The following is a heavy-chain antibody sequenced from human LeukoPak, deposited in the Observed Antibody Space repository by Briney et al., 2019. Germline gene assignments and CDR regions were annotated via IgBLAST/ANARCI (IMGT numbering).Heavy chain of an antibody. J-gene: IGHJ4*02. CDR1: GFTFSSYG. Sequence: AGRSLRFSCAASGFTFSSYGMHWVRQAPGKGLEWVAVIWYDGSNKYYADSVKGRFTISRDNSKNTLYLQMNSLRAEDTAVYYCARGPAPYSSTPADYWGQGTLVTVSS. V-gene: IGHV3-33*01. CDR3: ARGPAPYSSTPADY. CDR2: IWYDGSNK. D-gene: IGHD6-13*01.